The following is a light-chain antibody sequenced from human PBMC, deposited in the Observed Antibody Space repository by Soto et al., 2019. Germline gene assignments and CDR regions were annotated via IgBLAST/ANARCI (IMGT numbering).Light chain of an antibody. CDR1: QSISSR. CDR2: GAS. J-gene: IGKJ4*01. V-gene: IGKV3-15*01. Sequence: EIVMTQSPATLSVSPGERATLSCRASQSISSRLAWYQQKPGQAPRLLIYGASTRATGIPARFSGSGSGTEFTLTISSLXSEDFAVYYCQQYDNWPPLTFGGGTKVEIK. CDR3: QQYDNWPPLT.